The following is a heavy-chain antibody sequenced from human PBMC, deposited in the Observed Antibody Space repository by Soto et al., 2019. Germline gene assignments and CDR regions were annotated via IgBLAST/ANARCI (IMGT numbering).Heavy chain of an antibody. CDR3: AGVVWFRGMDV. CDR1: GDSVSSSSAA. V-gene: IGHV6-1*01. D-gene: IGHD3-16*01. CDR2: TYYRSKWIH. Sequence: SQTLSLTCDLSGDSVSSSSAAWNWIRQSPSRGLEWLGRTYYRSKWIHEYTLSMESRITINPDTSKNQFSLHIYSVTPEDTAVYYCAGVVWFRGMDVWGQGTPVTVSS. J-gene: IGHJ6*02.